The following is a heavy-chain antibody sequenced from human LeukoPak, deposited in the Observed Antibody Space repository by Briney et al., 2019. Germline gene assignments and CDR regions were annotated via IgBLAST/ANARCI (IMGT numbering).Heavy chain of an antibody. V-gene: IGHV3-74*01. Sequence: PGGSLRLSSAASGFTFSSYWMHWVRQAPGKGLVWVSRINSDGSSTSYADSVKGRFTISRDNAKNTLYLQMNSLRAEDTAVYYCAREVGYCSSTSCPSYFDYWGQGTLVTVSS. CDR2: INSDGSST. CDR3: AREVGYCSSTSCPSYFDY. CDR1: GFTFSSYW. J-gene: IGHJ4*02. D-gene: IGHD2-2*03.